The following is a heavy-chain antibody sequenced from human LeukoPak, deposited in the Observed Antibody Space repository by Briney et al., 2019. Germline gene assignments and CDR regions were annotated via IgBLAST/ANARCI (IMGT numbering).Heavy chain of an antibody. V-gene: IGHV1-8*01. CDR1: GYTFTSYD. D-gene: IGHD1-26*01. CDR3: ARDIVGATPDDY. Sequence: ASVKVSFKASGYTFTSYDSNWVRQATGQGLEWMGWMNANSGNTGYAQKFQGKVTMTRNTSISTAYMELSSLRSEDTAVYYCARDIVGATPDDYWGHRTLVTVSS. CDR2: MNANSGNT. J-gene: IGHJ4*01.